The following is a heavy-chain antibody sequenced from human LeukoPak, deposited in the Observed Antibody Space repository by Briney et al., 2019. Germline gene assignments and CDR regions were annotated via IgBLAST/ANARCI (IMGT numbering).Heavy chain of an antibody. V-gene: IGHV1-2*02. Sequence: GASVRVSCKPSGYIFTDYHLHWVRHAPGQGFEWMGWLNPKSGGTNYAPTFQGRVTMTSDTSIRTAYMELSRLTGDDTAVYYCARVGQWPLDLPIFGYWGQGTRIAVSS. J-gene: IGHJ4*02. CDR3: ARVGQWPLDLPIFGY. CDR2: LNPKSGGT. D-gene: IGHD3-3*01. CDR1: GYIFTDYH.